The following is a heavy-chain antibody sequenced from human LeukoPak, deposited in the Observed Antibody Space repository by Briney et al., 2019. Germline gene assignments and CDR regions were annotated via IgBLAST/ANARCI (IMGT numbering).Heavy chain of an antibody. D-gene: IGHD4-17*01. CDR1: GGSISSYY. CDR3: ARVRRLGYGDYADFDY. CDR2: IYTSGST. Sequence: SETLSLTCTVSGGSISSYYWSWIRQPAGKGLEWIGRIYTSGSTNYNPSLKSRVTMSVDTSKNQFSLKLSSVTAADTAVYYCARVRRLGYGDYADFDYWGQGTLVTVSS. J-gene: IGHJ4*02. V-gene: IGHV4-4*07.